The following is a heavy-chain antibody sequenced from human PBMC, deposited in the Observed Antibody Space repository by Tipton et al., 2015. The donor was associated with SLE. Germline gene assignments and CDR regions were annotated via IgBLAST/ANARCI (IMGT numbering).Heavy chain of an antibody. CDR2: MNPNSGNT. Sequence: QLVQSGAEVKKPGASVKVSCKASGYTFTSYDINWVRQATGQGLEWMGWMNPNSGNTGYAQKLQGRVTMTTDTSKSTAYMELRSLRSDDTAVYYGAGVPALYYYYVDVWGKETTVTVSS. V-gene: IGHV1-8*01. CDR3: AGVPALYYYYVDV. D-gene: IGHD2-2*01. CDR1: GYTFTSYD. J-gene: IGHJ6*03.